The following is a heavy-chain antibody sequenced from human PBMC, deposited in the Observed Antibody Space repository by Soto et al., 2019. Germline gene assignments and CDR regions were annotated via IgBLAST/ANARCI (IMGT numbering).Heavy chain of an antibody. Sequence: SETLSLTCTVSVGSISSGGYYWSWIRQHPGKGLEWIGYIYYSGSTYYNPSLKSRVTISVDTSKNQFSLKLSSVTAADTAVYYCASSVLTIVGATMFDYWGQGTLVTVS. CDR1: VGSISSGGYY. V-gene: IGHV4-31*03. CDR3: ASSVLTIVGATMFDY. CDR2: IYYSGST. J-gene: IGHJ4*02. D-gene: IGHD1-26*01.